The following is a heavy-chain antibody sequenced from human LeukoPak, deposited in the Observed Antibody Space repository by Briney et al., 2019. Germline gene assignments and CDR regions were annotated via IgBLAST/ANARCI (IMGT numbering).Heavy chain of an antibody. CDR1: GLTFSRSW. CDR2: IKQDGSEK. CDR3: ARGYGDSIHFDY. Sequence: GGSLRLSCAASGLTFSRSWMNWVRQAPGKGLERVANIKQDGSEKYYVDSVKGRFTISRDNAKNTLYLQMNSLRAEDTAVYYCARGYGDSIHFDYWGQGTLVTVSS. J-gene: IGHJ4*02. V-gene: IGHV3-7*04. D-gene: IGHD4-17*01.